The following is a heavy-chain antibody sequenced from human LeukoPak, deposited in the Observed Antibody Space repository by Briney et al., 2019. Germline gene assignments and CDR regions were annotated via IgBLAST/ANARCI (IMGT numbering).Heavy chain of an antibody. D-gene: IGHD6-13*01. V-gene: IGHV3-66*01. Sequence: GGSLRVSCAASGFTVSSTYVNWVRQAPGKGLEWVSVIYSGGSTYYADSVKGRFTISRDNSKNTLYLQMHSLRAEDTAVYYCARDVSSSCSPPPSYYGMDVWGQGTTVTVSS. CDR3: ARDVSSSCSPPPSYYGMDV. CDR1: GFTVSSTY. CDR2: IYSGGST. J-gene: IGHJ6*02.